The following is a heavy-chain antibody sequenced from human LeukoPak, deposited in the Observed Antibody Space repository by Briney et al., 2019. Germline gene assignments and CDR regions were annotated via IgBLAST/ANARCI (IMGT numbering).Heavy chain of an antibody. V-gene: IGHV3-23*01. CDR3: AKDSTYSNTWYYFDY. Sequence: GGSLRLSCAASEFTFSSFGISWVSQAPGKGLEWVSSISGSGSSTYYADSVKGRFTISRDNSKNTVYLQMNSLRADDTAVYYCAKDSTYSNTWYYFDYWGRGTLVSVSS. CDR2: ISGSGSST. J-gene: IGHJ4*02. CDR1: EFTFSSFG. D-gene: IGHD6-13*01.